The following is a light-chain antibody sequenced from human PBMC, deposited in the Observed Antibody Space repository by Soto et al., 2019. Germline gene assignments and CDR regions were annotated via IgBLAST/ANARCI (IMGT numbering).Light chain of an antibody. J-gene: IGLJ1*01. V-gene: IGLV2-14*01. CDR3: SSYTSTSTLYV. CDR1: NSDVGSYDY. CDR2: EVR. Sequence: QSVLTQPASVSGSPGQSIAISCTGTNSDVGSYDYVSWYQQYPGKAPKVIIYEVRNRPSGVSDRFSASKSGNTASLNISGPQAEDEAVYYCSSYTSTSTLYVFGSGTKVTV.